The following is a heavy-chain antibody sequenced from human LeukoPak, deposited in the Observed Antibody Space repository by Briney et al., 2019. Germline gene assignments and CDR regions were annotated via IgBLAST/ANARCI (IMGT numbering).Heavy chain of an antibody. CDR1: GGTFSSYA. CDR3: ARDPDYGDYVGIRSTSDY. V-gene: IGHV1-69*13. D-gene: IGHD4-17*01. Sequence: SVKVSCKASGGTFSSYAISWVRQAPGQGLEWMGGIILIFGTANYAQKFQGRVTITADESTSTAYMELSSLRSEDTAVYYCARDPDYGDYVGIRSTSDYWGQGTLVTVSS. CDR2: IILIFGTA. J-gene: IGHJ4*02.